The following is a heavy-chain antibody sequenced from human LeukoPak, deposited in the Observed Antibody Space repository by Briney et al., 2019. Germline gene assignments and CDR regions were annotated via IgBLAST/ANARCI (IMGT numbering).Heavy chain of an antibody. D-gene: IGHD1-1*01. CDR2: ISPYTSNT. CDR3: AREGSTAFYNS. CDR1: GYTFTTNA. Sequence: ASVKVSCKASGYTFTTNAIAWVRQAPGQGPEWMGWISPYTSNTNYALRLQDRVTMTTDTATNTAYMELRSLRSDDTAVYYCAREGSTAFYNSWGQGTLVIVSS. J-gene: IGHJ4*02. V-gene: IGHV1-18*01.